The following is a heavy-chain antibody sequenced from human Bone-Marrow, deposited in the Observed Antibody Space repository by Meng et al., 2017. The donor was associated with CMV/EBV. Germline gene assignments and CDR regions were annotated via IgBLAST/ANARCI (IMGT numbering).Heavy chain of an antibody. CDR2: IYSDGST. J-gene: IGHJ4*02. V-gene: IGHV3-66*02. CDR1: GFTVSSNY. Sequence: GESLKISCAASGFTVSSNYMSWVRQAPGKGLEWVSVIYSDGSTYYADSVKGRFTISRDNSKNTLYLQMNSLKAEDTAVYYCARGGRRCLDYWGQGTLVTVSS. D-gene: IGHD3-10*02. CDR3: ARGGRRCLDY.